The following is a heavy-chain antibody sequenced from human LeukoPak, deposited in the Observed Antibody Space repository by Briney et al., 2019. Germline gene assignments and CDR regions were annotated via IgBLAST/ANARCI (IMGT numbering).Heavy chain of an antibody. Sequence: PGGSLRLSCAASEFTFTTYGMHWVRQAPGKGLEGVALIYYDGSNIYYADYVKGRFTISRDISKNTLYLQMDSLRAEDTAIYYCARDWKTNSFDYWGQGTLVTVSS. CDR1: EFTFTTYG. CDR3: ARDWKTNSFDY. J-gene: IGHJ4*02. V-gene: IGHV3-33*01. CDR2: IYYDGSNI. D-gene: IGHD1-1*01.